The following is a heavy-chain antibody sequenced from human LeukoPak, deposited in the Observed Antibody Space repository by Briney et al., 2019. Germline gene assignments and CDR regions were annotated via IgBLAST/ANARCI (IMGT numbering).Heavy chain of an antibody. CDR2: IWYDGSNK. CDR1: GFTFSSYG. CDR3: ARAGYDYVWGSYRGTDAFDI. D-gene: IGHD3-16*02. V-gene: IGHV3-33*01. J-gene: IGHJ3*02. Sequence: GGSLRLSCAASGFTFSSYGMHWVRQAPGKGLEWVAVIWYDGSNKYYADSVKGRFTISRDNSKNTLYLQMNSLRAEDTAVYYCARAGYDYVWGSYRGTDAFDIWGQGTMVTVSS.